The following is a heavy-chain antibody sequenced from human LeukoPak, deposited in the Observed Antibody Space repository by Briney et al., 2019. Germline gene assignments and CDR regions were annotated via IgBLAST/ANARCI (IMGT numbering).Heavy chain of an antibody. CDR3: ARGPTNGDHSSSWPELKLTNPASQYYFDY. J-gene: IGHJ4*02. V-gene: IGHV4-34*01. CDR2: INHSGST. D-gene: IGHD6-13*01. Sequence: SETLSLTCAVYGGSFSGYYWSWIRQPPGKGLEWIGEINHSGSTNYNPSLKSRVTISVDTSKNQFSLKLSSVTAADTAVYYCARGPTNGDHSSSWPELKLTNPASQYYFDYWGQGTLVTVSS. CDR1: GGSFSGYY.